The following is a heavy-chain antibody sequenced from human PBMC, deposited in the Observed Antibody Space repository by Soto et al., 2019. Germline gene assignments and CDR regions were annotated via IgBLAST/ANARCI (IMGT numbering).Heavy chain of an antibody. CDR2: ISYDGSNK. D-gene: IGHD6-19*01. CDR3: AKDIAVATLDY. Sequence: GGSLRLSCAASGFTFSSYGMHWVRQAPGKGLEWVAVISYDGSNKYYADSVKGRFTISRDNSKNTLYLQMNSLRAEDTAVYYCAKDIAVATLDYWGQGTLVTVSS. CDR1: GFTFSSYG. J-gene: IGHJ4*02. V-gene: IGHV3-30*18.